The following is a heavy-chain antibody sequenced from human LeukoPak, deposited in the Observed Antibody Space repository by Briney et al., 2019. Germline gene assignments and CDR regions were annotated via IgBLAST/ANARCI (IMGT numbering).Heavy chain of an antibody. J-gene: IGHJ4*02. V-gene: IGHV1-8*03. CDR1: GYTFTSYD. D-gene: IGHD3-3*02. CDR3: ARGLHFWSGYYGYYFDY. CDR2: MNPNGGNT. Sequence: GASVKVSCKASGYTFTSYDINWVRQATGQGLEWMGWMNPNGGNTGYAQKFQGRVTITRNTSISTAYMELSSLRSADTAVYYCARGLHFWSGYYGYYFDYWGQGTLVTVSS.